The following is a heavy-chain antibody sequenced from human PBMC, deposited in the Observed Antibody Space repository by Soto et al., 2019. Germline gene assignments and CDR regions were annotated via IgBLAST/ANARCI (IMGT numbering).Heavy chain of an antibody. Sequence: PSETLSLTCAVSGASVSGQYWSWIRQPPGKGLEWVGQIIPTGSTTYNPSLKSRLSFSLDTSKNHFSLNLSSVSVADTAVYYCARGGITMAWNYYYYGMDVWGQGPTVTVSS. CDR1: GASVSGQY. V-gene: IGHV4-34*01. CDR2: IIPTGST. D-gene: IGHD3-10*01. J-gene: IGHJ6*02. CDR3: ARGGITMAWNYYYYGMDV.